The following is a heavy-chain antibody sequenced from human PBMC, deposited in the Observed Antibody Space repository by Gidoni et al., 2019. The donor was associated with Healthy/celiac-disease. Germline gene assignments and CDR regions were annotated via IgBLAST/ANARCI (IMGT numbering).Heavy chain of an antibody. CDR2: IYYSGST. V-gene: IGHV4-39*01. CDR3: ARPGIAARGIFDY. J-gene: IGHJ4*02. Sequence: QLQLQESGPGLVKPSETLSLTCTVSGGSISSSSYYWGWIRQPPGKGLEWIGSIYYSGSTYYNPSLKSRVTISVDTSKNQFSLKLSSVTAADTAVYYCARPGIAARGIFDYWGQGTLVTVSS. CDR1: GGSISSSSYY. D-gene: IGHD6-6*01.